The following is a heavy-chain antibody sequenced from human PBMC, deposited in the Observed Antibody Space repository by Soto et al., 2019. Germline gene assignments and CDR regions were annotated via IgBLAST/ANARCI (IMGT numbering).Heavy chain of an antibody. Sequence: SVKVSCKASGGTFSSYAISWVRQAPGQGLEWMGGIIPIFGTANYAQKFQGRVTITADESTSTAYMELSSLRSEDTAVYYCARDRGDYVWGSYRPNYYFDYWGQGTLVTVSS. V-gene: IGHV1-69*13. CDR1: GGTFSSYA. D-gene: IGHD3-16*02. CDR3: ARDRGDYVWGSYRPNYYFDY. J-gene: IGHJ4*02. CDR2: IIPIFGTA.